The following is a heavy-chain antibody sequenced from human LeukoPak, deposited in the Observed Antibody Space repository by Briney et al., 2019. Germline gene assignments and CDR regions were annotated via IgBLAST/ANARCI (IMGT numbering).Heavy chain of an antibody. CDR3: ARDGSSYSSVDY. J-gene: IGHJ4*02. V-gene: IGHV4-4*07. Sequence: SETLSLTCTVSGGSISNYYWSWIRQPAGKGLEWIGRIYTSGSTSYNPSLKSRVTMSVDTSKNHFSLKLSSVTAADTAVYYCARDGSSYSSVDYWGQGTLVTVSS. CDR1: GGSISNYY. D-gene: IGHD6-25*01. CDR2: IYTSGST.